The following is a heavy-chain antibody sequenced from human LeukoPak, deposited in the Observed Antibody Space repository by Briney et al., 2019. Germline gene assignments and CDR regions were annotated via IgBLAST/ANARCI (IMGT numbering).Heavy chain of an antibody. CDR1: GGPISSSSYY. CDR2: IYSSGST. CDR3: AKSGGYGLIDY. J-gene: IGHJ4*02. Sequence: SETLSLTCTVSGGPISSSSYYWGWIRQPPGKGLEWIGSIYSSGSTYYNTSLQSRVTISIETSKNQISLRLKSVTAADTAMYYCAKSGGYGLIDYWGQGTLVTVSS. V-gene: IGHV4-39*01. D-gene: IGHD1-26*01.